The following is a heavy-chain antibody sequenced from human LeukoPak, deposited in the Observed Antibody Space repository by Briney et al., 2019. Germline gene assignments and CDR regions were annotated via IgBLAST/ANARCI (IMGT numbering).Heavy chain of an antibody. V-gene: IGHV4-59*01. CDR3: ARGGITGTNY. CDR1: GGSISSYY. J-gene: IGHJ4*02. Sequence: SETLSLTRTVSGGSISSYYWSWIRQPPGKGLEWIGYIYYSGSTNYNPSLKSRVTISVDTSKNQFSLKLSSVTAADTAVYYCARGGITGTNYWGQGTLVTVSS. D-gene: IGHD1-20*01. CDR2: IYYSGST.